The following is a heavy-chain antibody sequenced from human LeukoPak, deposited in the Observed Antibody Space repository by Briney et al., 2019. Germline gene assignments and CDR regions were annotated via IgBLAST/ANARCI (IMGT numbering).Heavy chain of an antibody. CDR3: ANRMSF. CDR2: IYSGGNT. Sequence: AGGSLRLSCAASGVIFSSYAMSWVRQAPGKGLEWVSLIYSGGNTYYADSVKGRFTIYRDNSKNTLYLQMSSLRTEDTAVYYCANRMSFGGPGTLVTVSS. V-gene: IGHV3-23*01. D-gene: IGHD3-10*01. CDR1: GVIFSSYA. J-gene: IGHJ4*02.